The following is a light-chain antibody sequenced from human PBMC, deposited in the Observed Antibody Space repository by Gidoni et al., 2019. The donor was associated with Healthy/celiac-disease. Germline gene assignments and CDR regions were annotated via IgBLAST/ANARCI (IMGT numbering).Light chain of an antibody. CDR2: AAS. J-gene: IGKJ1*01. Sequence: DIQMTQSPSSLSASVGDRVTITCRASQSISSYLNWYQQKPGKAPKLLIYAASSLQSGVPSKFRGSGSGTDFTITISSLQPEDFATYYCQQSYSTPTTFGQGTKVEIK. CDR3: QQSYSTPTT. CDR1: QSISSY. V-gene: IGKV1-39*01.